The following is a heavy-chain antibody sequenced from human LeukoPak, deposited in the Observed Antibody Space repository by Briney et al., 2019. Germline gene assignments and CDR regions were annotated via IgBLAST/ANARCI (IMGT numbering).Heavy chain of an antibody. J-gene: IGHJ6*03. Sequence: PSETLSLTCTVSGGSISSYYWSWIRQPPGKGLEWIGYIYYSGSTNYNPSLKSRVTISVDTSKNQFSLKLSSVTAADTAVYYCARSSGGEDYYYYYYMDVWGKGTTVTVSS. D-gene: IGHD2-21*01. V-gene: IGHV4-59*01. CDR3: ARSSGGEDYYYYYYMDV. CDR2: IYYSGST. CDR1: GGSISSYY.